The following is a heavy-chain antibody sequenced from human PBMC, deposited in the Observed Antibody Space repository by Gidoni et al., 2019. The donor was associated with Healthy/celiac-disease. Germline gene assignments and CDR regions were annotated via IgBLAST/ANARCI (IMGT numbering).Heavy chain of an antibody. CDR2: INAGNGNT. Sequence: QVQLVQSGAEVKKPGASVKVSCKASGYTFTSYAMHWVRQAPGQRLEWMGWINAGNGNTKYSQKFQGRVTITRDTSASTAYMELSSLRSEDTAVYYCARELITMVRGAGHGMDVWGQGTTVTVSS. CDR1: GYTFTSYA. CDR3: ARELITMVRGAGHGMDV. D-gene: IGHD3-10*01. J-gene: IGHJ6*02. V-gene: IGHV1-3*01.